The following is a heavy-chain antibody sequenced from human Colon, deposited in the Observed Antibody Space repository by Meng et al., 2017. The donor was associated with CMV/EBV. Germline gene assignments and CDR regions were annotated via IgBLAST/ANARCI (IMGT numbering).Heavy chain of an antibody. D-gene: IGHD3-22*01. CDR2: MYYSGNT. Sequence: QLRLREAGPGLVKASETRSLTGTVSGGFISGRSYYWGWIRQPPGKGLEWIGSMYYSGNTHYKSSLKSRVTISVDTSKNQFSLRLNSVTAADTAVYYCARTVQWLAPFYYYMDVWGKGTLVTVSS. CDR3: ARTVQWLAPFYYYMDV. J-gene: IGHJ6*03. CDR1: GGFISGRSYY. V-gene: IGHV4-39*07.